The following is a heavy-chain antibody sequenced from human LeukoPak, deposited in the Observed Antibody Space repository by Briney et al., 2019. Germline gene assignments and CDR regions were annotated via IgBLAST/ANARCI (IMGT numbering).Heavy chain of an antibody. V-gene: IGHV3-23*01. J-gene: IGHJ4*02. D-gene: IGHD6-13*01. Sequence: GGSLRLSCAASGFTFSSYAINWVRQAPGKGLEWVSTISGSGSSTYYADSVKGRFTISGDNAKNSLYLQMNSLRAEDTAVYYCARDLMGIAYRGAFYYWGQGTLVTVSS. CDR3: ARDLMGIAYRGAFYY. CDR1: GFTFSSYA. CDR2: ISGSGSST.